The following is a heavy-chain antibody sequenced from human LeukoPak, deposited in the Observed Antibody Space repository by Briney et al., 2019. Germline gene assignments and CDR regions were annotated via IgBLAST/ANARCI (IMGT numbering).Heavy chain of an antibody. CDR2: INHRGST. D-gene: IGHD3-22*01. V-gene: IGHV4-34*01. CDR1: GGSFSGYF. J-gene: IGHJ4*02. CDR3: ARGSIYYGDSSAYFDY. Sequence: SETLSLTCSVYGGSFSGYFWTYIRQPPGEGLEWIGEINHRGSTSYNPSLKSRVTISRETSKNQFSLRLTSVTAADTAVYYCARGSIYYGDSSAYFDYWGQGSLVTVSS.